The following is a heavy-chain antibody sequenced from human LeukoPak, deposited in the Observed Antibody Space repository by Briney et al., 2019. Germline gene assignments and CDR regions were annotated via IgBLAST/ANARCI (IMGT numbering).Heavy chain of an antibody. D-gene: IGHD3-10*01. CDR3: ARDYYGSLDV. CDR1: GFTLSDFY. J-gene: IGHJ6*02. CDR2: ISSGGSTI. V-gene: IGHV3-11*01. Sequence: PGGSLRLSCAASGFTLSDFYMSWIRQAPGKGLEWVSYISSGGSTIYYADSVKGRFTISRDNAKNSLYLQMSSLRAEDTAVYYCARDYYGSLDVWGQGTTVTVSS.